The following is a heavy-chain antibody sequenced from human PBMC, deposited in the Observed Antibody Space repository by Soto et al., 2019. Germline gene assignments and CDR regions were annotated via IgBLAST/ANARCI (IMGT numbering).Heavy chain of an antibody. CDR1: GGSISSGGYY. V-gene: IGHV4-31*03. D-gene: IGHD2-15*01. CDR3: ARVSIGSGGGGVRFDP. Sequence: QVQLQESGPGLVKPSQTLSLTCTVSGGSISSGGYYWSWIRQHPGKGLEWIGYIYYSGSTYYNPSLKRRITISVATSKNQCSLKLSSVTAADTAVYYWARVSIGSGGGGVRFDPWGQGTLVTVSS. J-gene: IGHJ5*02. CDR2: IYYSGST.